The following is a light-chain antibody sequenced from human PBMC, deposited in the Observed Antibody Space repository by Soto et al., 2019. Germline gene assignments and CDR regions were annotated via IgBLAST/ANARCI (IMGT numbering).Light chain of an antibody. CDR3: QQYKKWISWA. CDR1: QSVSTN. Sequence: EIGMTQSPATLSVAPGETATLSCRASQSVSTNLAWYQQKPGQTPRLLIYAASTRATGIPVRFSGSGSGTEFTLTISSLQSEDFAVYYCQQYKKWISWAFGQGTKVEIK. V-gene: IGKV3-15*01. J-gene: IGKJ1*01. CDR2: AAS.